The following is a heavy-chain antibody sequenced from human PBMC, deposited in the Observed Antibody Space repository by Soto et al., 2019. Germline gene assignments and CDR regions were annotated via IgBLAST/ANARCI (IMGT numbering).Heavy chain of an antibody. J-gene: IGHJ3*02. Sequence: EVQLVESGGGLVQPGGSLRLSCAASGFTFSSYSMNWVRQAPGKGLEWVSSISSSSSYIYYADSVKGRFTISRDNAKNSLYLQMNSLRAEDTAVYYCARGYYDSSGYYDAFDIWGQGTMVTVSS. CDR2: ISSSSSYI. CDR3: ARGYYDSSGYYDAFDI. V-gene: IGHV3-21*01. D-gene: IGHD3-22*01. CDR1: GFTFSSYS.